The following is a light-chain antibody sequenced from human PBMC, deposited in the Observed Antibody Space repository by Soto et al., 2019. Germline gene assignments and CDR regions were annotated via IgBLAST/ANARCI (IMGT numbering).Light chain of an antibody. Sequence: VLTQSPGTLSLSPGERATLSCRASQRVNSNYFAWYQQKPGQAPRLLVFGASTRATGIPDRVSGSGSGTDFILTISRVEPEDFAVYYCQQYTASSGIFTFGPGTKVDIK. CDR2: GAS. CDR1: QRVNSNY. V-gene: IGKV3-20*01. J-gene: IGKJ3*01. CDR3: QQYTASSGIFT.